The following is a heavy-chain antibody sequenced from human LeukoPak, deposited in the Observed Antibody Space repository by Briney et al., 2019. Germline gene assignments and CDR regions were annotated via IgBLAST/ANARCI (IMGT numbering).Heavy chain of an antibody. D-gene: IGHD4-17*01. CDR2: LYLAGNT. CDR3: AKGLRNYYYYGMDV. V-gene: IGHV3-53*01. J-gene: IGHJ6*02. Sequence: GESLRLSCVASGLTIGSRYMNWVRQAPGKGLEWVSALYLAGNTYYADSVKGRFTISRDNSKNTLYLQMNSLRAEDTAVYYCAKGLRNYYYYGMDVWGQGTTVTVSS. CDR1: GLTIGSRY.